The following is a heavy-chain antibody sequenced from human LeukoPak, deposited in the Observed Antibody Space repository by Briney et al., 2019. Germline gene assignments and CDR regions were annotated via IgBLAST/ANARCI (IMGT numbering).Heavy chain of an antibody. CDR3: ARTRSSTYYYDSSGYYDAFDI. J-gene: IGHJ3*02. CDR1: GGSISSSNW. D-gene: IGHD3-22*01. Sequence: SETLSLTCAVSGGSISSSNWWSWVRQPPGKGLEWIGEIYHSGSTNYNPSLKSRVTISVDKSKNQFSLKLSSVTAADTAVYYCARTRSSTYYYDSSGYYDAFDIWGQGTMVTVSS. V-gene: IGHV4-4*02. CDR2: IYHSGST.